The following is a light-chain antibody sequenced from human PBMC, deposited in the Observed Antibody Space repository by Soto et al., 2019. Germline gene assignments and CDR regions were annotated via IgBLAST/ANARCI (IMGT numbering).Light chain of an antibody. J-gene: IGKJ5*01. CDR3: QQSYSTLRLT. Sequence: DIQMTQSPPSLSASVGDRVTITCRASQSISSYLNWYQQKPGKAPKLLIYAASSLQSGVPSRFSGSGSGTDFTLTISSLQPEDFATYYCQQSYSTLRLTFGQGTGLVI. V-gene: IGKV1-39*01. CDR2: AAS. CDR1: QSISSY.